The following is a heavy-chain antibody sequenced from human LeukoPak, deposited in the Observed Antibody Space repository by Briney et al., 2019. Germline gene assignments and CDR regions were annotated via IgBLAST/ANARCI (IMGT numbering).Heavy chain of an antibody. Sequence: GSSVNVSFKASAGTFTSHAVSWVRQAPGQGLEWMGRIIAFFVTTNYAQKLQGRVTITTDESTSTAYMELSSLRSEDTAVYYCAREGNDLPPEGAYYYYYYMDVWGKGTTVTVSS. J-gene: IGHJ6*03. CDR2: IIAFFVTT. V-gene: IGHV1-69*05. D-gene: IGHD3-3*01. CDR3: AREGNDLPPEGAYYYYYYMDV. CDR1: AGTFTSHA.